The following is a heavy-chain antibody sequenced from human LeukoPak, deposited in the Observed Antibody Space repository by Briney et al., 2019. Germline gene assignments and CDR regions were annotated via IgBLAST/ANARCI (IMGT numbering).Heavy chain of an antibody. D-gene: IGHD4-23*01. J-gene: IGHJ6*03. Sequence: GGSLRLSCAASGFTFSSYAMSWVRQAPGKGLEWVSAISGSGGSTYYADSVKGRFTISRDNSKNTLYLQMNSLRAEDTAVYYCANSHSTVVTPWDYYYMDVWGKGTTVTVSS. CDR3: ANSHSTVVTPWDYYYMDV. CDR2: ISGSGGST. V-gene: IGHV3-23*01. CDR1: GFTFSSYA.